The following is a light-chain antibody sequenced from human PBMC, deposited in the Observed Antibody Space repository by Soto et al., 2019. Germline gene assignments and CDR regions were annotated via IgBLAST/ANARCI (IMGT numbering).Light chain of an antibody. CDR2: DAC. CDR3: QQRGNWPLT. J-gene: IGKJ4*01. V-gene: IGKV3-11*01. CDR1: QSVSSY. Sequence: ETVLTQSPATLSLSPGERATLSCRASQSVSSYLAWYPQKPGQAPRLLIYDACNRAPGIPARFSGSGSGTGFTLTISSLEPEDFAVSYCQQRGNWPLTFGGGTKVVIK.